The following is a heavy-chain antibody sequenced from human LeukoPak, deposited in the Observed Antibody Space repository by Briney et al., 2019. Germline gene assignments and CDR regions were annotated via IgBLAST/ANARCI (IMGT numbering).Heavy chain of an antibody. J-gene: IGHJ4*02. Sequence: PSETLSLTCTVSGGSISSYCWSWIRQPPGKGLEWFGHIYYSGSTHYNPSLKSRVTISVDTSKTQFSLRLSSVTAADTAVYYCARHVGNSGSGSYLTYFDYWGQGTLVTVSS. CDR2: IYYSGST. CDR1: GGSISSYC. D-gene: IGHD3-10*01. V-gene: IGHV4-59*08. CDR3: ARHVGNSGSGSYLTYFDY.